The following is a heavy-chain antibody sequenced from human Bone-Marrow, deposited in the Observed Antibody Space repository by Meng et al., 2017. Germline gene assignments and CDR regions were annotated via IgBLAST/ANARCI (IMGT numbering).Heavy chain of an antibody. CDR3: TTVFGVVVVAARQDAFDI. CDR1: GFTFSNAW. D-gene: IGHD2-15*01. J-gene: IGHJ3*02. V-gene: IGHV3-15*01. Sequence: GGSLRLSCAASGFTFSNAWMSWVRQAPGKGLEWVGRIKSKTDGGTTDYAAPVKGRFTISRDDSKNTLYLQMNSLKTEDTAVYYCTTVFGVVVVAARQDAFDIRGQGTMVTVSS. CDR2: IKSKTDGGTT.